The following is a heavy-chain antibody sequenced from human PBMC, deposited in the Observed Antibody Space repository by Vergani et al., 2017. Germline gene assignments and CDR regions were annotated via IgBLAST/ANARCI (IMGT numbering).Heavy chain of an antibody. Sequence: QVQLVQSGAEVKKPGASVKVSCTASGGTFSSYAISWVRQAPGQGLEWMGGIIPIFGTANYAQKFQGRVTITADESTSTAYMELSSLRSEDTAVYYCARETLMVAATAWFDPWGQGTLVTVSS. CDR1: GGTFSSYA. D-gene: IGHD2-15*01. CDR2: IIPIFGTA. V-gene: IGHV1-69*01. J-gene: IGHJ5*02. CDR3: ARETLMVAATAWFDP.